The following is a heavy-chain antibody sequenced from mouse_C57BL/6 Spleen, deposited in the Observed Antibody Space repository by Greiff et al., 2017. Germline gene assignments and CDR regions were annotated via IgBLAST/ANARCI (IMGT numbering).Heavy chain of an antibody. CDR3: ARLLRSYFDY. Sequence: EVKLMESGGGLVKPGGSLKLSCAASGFTFSDYGMHWVRQAPEKGLGWVAYISSGSSTIYYADTVKGRFTISRDNAKNTLFLQMTSLRSEDTAMYYCARLLRSYFDYWGQGTTLTVSS. V-gene: IGHV5-17*01. CDR2: ISSGSSTI. D-gene: IGHD1-1*01. CDR1: GFTFSDYG. J-gene: IGHJ2*01.